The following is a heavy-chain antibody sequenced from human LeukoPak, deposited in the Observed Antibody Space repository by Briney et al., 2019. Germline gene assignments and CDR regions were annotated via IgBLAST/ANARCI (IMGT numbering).Heavy chain of an antibody. D-gene: IGHD2-21*02. V-gene: IGHV3-15*01. CDR1: GFTFSNAW. Sequence: PGGSLRLSCAASGFTFSNAWMSWVRQAPGKGLEWVGRIKSKTDGGTTDYAAPVKGRFTISRDDSNNTLYLQMNSLKTEDTAVYYCTTGIPIVVVTALKGGLGWFDPWGQGTLVTVSS. J-gene: IGHJ5*02. CDR3: TTGIPIVVVTALKGGLGWFDP. CDR2: IKSKTDGGTT.